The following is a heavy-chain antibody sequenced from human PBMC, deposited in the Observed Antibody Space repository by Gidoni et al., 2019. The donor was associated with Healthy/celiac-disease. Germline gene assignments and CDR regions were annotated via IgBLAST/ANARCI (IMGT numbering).Heavy chain of an antibody. CDR2: IRSKAYGGTT. CDR1: GFTFGDYA. V-gene: IGHV3-49*03. J-gene: IGHJ4*02. Sequence: EVQLVESGGGLVQPGRSLRLSCTASGFTFGDYAMSWFRQAPGKGLEWVGFIRSKAYGGTTEYAASVKGRFTISRDDSKSIAYLQMNSLKTEDTAVYYCTRVAYCGGDCKYYFDYWGQGTLVTVSS. CDR3: TRVAYCGGDCKYYFDY. D-gene: IGHD2-21*02.